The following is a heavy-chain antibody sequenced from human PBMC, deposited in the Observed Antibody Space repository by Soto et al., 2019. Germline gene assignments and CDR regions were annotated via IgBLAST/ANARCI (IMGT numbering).Heavy chain of an antibody. D-gene: IGHD3-10*01. CDR1: GFTFSSYG. CDR3: ARDLVVRGVIGYYYYGMDV. CDR2: IWYDGSNK. Sequence: VQLAESGGGVVQPGRSLRLSCAASGFTFSSYGMHWVRQAPGKGLEWVAVIWYDGSNKYYADSVKGRFTISRDNSKNTLYLQMNSLRAEDTAVYYCARDLVVRGVIGYYYYGMDVWGQGTTVTVSS. V-gene: IGHV3-33*01. J-gene: IGHJ6*02.